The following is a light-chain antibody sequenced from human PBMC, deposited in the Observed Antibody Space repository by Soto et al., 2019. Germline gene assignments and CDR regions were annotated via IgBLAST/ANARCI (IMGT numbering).Light chain of an antibody. CDR3: QQSFTTPYT. J-gene: IGKJ2*01. Sequence: DIHMTQSPSSPSSSVGDIVTITCRASQSISTYLNWYQQKPGKAPDLLIYAASSLQSGVPSRFSGSGSGTDFTLTISSLQPEEFATYYCQQSFTTPYTFGQGTKLEIK. V-gene: IGKV1-39*01. CDR2: AAS. CDR1: QSISTY.